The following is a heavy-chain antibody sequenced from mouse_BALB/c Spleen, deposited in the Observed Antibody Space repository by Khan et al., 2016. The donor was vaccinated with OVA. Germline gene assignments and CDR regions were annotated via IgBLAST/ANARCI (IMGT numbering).Heavy chain of an antibody. Sequence: EVELVESGGDLVKSGGSLKLSCAASGFTFSPYSMSWVRQTPDKRLEWVAIISSDGDYTYYPDSVKGRFNISRDNAKNTLYLQMSSLKSEDTAIYYCATNLTGSFAYWGQGTLVTVSA. V-gene: IGHV5-6*01. D-gene: IGHD4-1*01. J-gene: IGHJ3*01. CDR3: ATNLTGSFAY. CDR1: GFTFSPYS. CDR2: ISSDGDYT.